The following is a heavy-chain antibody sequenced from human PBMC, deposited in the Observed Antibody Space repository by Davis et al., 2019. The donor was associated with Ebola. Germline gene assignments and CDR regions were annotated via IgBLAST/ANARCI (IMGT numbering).Heavy chain of an antibody. CDR1: GGSINGNSYY. Sequence: MPSETLSLTCIVSGGSINGNSYYWAWIRPSSXXVXSCIGNVYYTSDTYYSPSLKNRVSITVDPSRTQFSLNLNSVTAAETAVYYCERTFSRDGYNPNWYFDRWGRGTLVTVSS. V-gene: IGHV4-39*01. J-gene: IGHJ2*01. CDR2: VYYTSDT. CDR3: ERTFSRDGYNPNWYFDR. D-gene: IGHD5-24*01.